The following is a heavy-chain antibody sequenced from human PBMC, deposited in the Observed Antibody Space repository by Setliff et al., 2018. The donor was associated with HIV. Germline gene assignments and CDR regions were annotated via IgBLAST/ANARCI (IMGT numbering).Heavy chain of an antibody. D-gene: IGHD6-6*01. J-gene: IGHJ6*04. V-gene: IGHV3-48*01. CDR3: ARYPWKYSSLDV. Sequence: GGSLRLSCAASGFTFSSYSMNWVRQAPGKGLQWISYISVSSSTIYYADSVKGRFTISRDNAKNSLYLQMNSLRAEDTAVYYCARYPWKYSSLDVWGKGTTVTVSS. CDR2: ISVSSSTI. CDR1: GFTFSSYS.